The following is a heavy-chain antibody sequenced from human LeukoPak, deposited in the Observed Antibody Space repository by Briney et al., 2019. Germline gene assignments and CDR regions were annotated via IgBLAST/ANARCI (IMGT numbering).Heavy chain of an antibody. V-gene: IGHV4-39*07. CDR2: IYYSGST. CDR3: ARAWAYYDSSGYYSNDAFDI. CDR1: GGSISSSSYY. J-gene: IGHJ3*02. D-gene: IGHD3-22*01. Sequence: SETLSLTCTVSGGSISSSSYYWGWIRQPPGKGLEWIGTIYYSGSTYYNPSLKSRVTISVDTSKNQFSQKLSSVTAADTAMYYCARAWAYYDSSGYYSNDAFDIWGQGTMVTVSS.